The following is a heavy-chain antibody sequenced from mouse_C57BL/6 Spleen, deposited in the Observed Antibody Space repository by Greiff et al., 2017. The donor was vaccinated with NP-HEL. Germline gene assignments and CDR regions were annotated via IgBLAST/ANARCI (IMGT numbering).Heavy chain of an antibody. CDR2: ISYSGST. CDR3: ARDYGRGYFDV. J-gene: IGHJ1*03. D-gene: IGHD1-1*01. Sequence: EVQRVESGPGMVKPSQSLSLTCTVTGYSITSGYDWHWIRHFPGNKLEWMGYISYSGSTNYNPSLKSRISITHDTSKNHFFLKLNSVTTEDTATYYCARDYGRGYFDVWGTGTTVTVSS. CDR1: GYSITSGYD. V-gene: IGHV3-1*01.